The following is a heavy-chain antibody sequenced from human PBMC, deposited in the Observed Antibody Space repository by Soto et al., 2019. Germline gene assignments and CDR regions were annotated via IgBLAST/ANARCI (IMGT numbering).Heavy chain of an antibody. CDR3: AREYDSTDDGFDY. CDR2: ISYDGSKK. D-gene: IGHD3-22*01. V-gene: IGHV3-30-3*01. Sequence: PGGSLRLSCAASGFTFSSYSMHWVRQAPGKGLEWVAVISYDGSKKYYADSVKGRFTISRDNSKNTLYLQMNSLRAEDTAVFRCAREYDSTDDGFDYCGHGTLFHVCS. CDR1: GFTFSSYS. J-gene: IGHJ4*01.